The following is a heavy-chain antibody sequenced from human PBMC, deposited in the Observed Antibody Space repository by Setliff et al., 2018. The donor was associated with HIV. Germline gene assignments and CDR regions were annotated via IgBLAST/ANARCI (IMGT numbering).Heavy chain of an antibody. CDR1: GDSISGGYY. J-gene: IGHJ3*01. CDR2: VSHRGTT. CDR3: ARARITMTGGRLEPYAFDR. V-gene: IGHV4-38-2*01. Sequence: SETLSLTCAVSGDSISGGYYWAWIRQAPGKGLEWVGSVSHRGTTNYNPSLKSRVTMSVDTSKNQLSLKLRSVTAADTAVYYCARARITMTGGRLEPYAFDRWGQGTKVTVSS. D-gene: IGHD3-22*01.